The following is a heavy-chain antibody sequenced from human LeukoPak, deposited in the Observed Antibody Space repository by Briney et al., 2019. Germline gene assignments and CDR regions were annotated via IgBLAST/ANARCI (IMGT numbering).Heavy chain of an antibody. Sequence: GRSLRLSCAASGFTFSSYAMHWVRQAPGKGLEWVAVISYDGSNKYYADSVKGRFTISRDNSKNTLYLQMNSLRAEDTAVYYCARVGGTLTPFDYWGQGTLVTVSS. V-gene: IGHV3-30-3*01. CDR3: ARVGGTLTPFDY. CDR2: ISYDGSNK. CDR1: GFTFSSYA. D-gene: IGHD1-1*01. J-gene: IGHJ4*02.